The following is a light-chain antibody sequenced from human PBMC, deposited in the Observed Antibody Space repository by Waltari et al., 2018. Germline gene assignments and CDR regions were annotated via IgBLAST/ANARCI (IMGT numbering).Light chain of an antibody. Sequence: EIVLTQSPATLSLSPGERATLPCRARQSVSSYLAWYQQNPGEAPRLLIYDASNRATGIPARFSGSGSGTDFTLTISSLEPEDFAVYYCQQRSNWPWTFGQGTKVEIK. CDR2: DAS. CDR3: QQRSNWPWT. J-gene: IGKJ1*01. V-gene: IGKV3-11*01. CDR1: QSVSSY.